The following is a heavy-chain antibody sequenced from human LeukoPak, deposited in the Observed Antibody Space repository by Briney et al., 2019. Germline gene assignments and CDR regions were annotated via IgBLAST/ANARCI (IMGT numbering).Heavy chain of an antibody. CDR2: IYSGGST. CDR1: GFTVSSNY. D-gene: IGHD3-22*01. V-gene: IGHV3-66*01. CDR3: ARAENYYDSSGYYAYYFDY. Sequence: GGSLRLSCAASGFTVSSNYMSWVRQAPGKGLEWVSVIYSGGSTYYADSVKGRFTISRDNSKNTLYLQMNSLRAEDTAVYYCARAENYYDSSGYYAYYFDYWGQGTLVTVSS. J-gene: IGHJ4*02.